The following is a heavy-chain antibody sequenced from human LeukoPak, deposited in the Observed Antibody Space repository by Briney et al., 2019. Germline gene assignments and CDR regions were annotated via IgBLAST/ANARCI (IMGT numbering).Heavy chain of an antibody. V-gene: IGHV3-21*01. D-gene: IGHD3-9*01. CDR2: ISSSSSYI. J-gene: IGHJ4*02. CDR3: ARVAGLVRYFDWLVFVDY. CDR1: GFTFSRYT. Sequence: GGSLRLSCAASGFTFSRYTINWVRQAPGKGLEWVSSISSSSSYIYYADSVKGRFTISRDNAKNSLYLQMNSLRAEDTAVYYCARVAGLVRYFDWLVFVDYWGQGTLVAVSS.